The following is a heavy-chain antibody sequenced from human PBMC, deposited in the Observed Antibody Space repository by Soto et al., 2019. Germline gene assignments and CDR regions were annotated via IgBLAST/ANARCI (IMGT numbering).Heavy chain of an antibody. CDR1: GFTFSSYA. V-gene: IGHV3-23*01. CDR3: AKTSEPRIAVAEDFDY. CDR2: ISGSGGST. Sequence: GGSLRLSCAASGFTFSSYAMSWVRQAPGKGLEWVSAISGSGGSTYYADSVKGRFTISRDNSKNTLYLQMNSLRAEDTAVYYCAKTSEPRIAVAEDFDYWGQGTLVTRLL. D-gene: IGHD6-19*01. J-gene: IGHJ4*02.